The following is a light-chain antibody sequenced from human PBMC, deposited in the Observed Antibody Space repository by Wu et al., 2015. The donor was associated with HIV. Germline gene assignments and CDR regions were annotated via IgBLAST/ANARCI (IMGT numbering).Light chain of an antibody. CDR1: QSITTS. Sequence: DIQMTQSPSAISASVGDRVTITCRASQSITTSLAWYQQRPGKAPKLLIYRASKLETGVPSRFRGSGSGTEFTLTISSLQPEDVATYYCQKYNTAPWTFGQGTKVEMK. V-gene: IGKV1-5*03. CDR2: RAS. J-gene: IGKJ1*01. CDR3: QKYNTAPWT.